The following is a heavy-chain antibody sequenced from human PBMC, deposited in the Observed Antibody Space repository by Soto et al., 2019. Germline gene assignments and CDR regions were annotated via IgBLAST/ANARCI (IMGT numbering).Heavy chain of an antibody. CDR3: ARHRHPRGTVGATSPLDP. D-gene: IGHD1-26*01. J-gene: IGHJ5*02. V-gene: IGHV3-53*01. CDR1: GFSVSSNY. Sequence: PGGSLRLSCAISGFSVSSNYLSWVRQAPGKGLEWVSVHYSGGSTYYADSVQGRFTISRDKSNSTLYLQMRRVRAEDTAVYFCARHRHPRGTVGATSPLDPWGQGTQVTVS. CDR2: HYSGGST.